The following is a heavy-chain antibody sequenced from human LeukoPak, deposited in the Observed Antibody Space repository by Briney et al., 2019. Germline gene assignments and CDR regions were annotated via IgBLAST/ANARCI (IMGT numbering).Heavy chain of an antibody. CDR2: IIPIFGTA. CDR1: GGTFSSYA. V-gene: IGHV1-69*01. D-gene: IGHD3-9*01. J-gene: IGHJ6*02. Sequence: SVKVSCKASGGTFSSYAISWVRQAPGQGLEWMEGIIPIFGTANYAQKFQGRVTITADESTSTAYMELSSLRSEDTAVYYCARAYYDILTGYYPHYYYYYGMDVWGQGTTVTVSS. CDR3: ARAYYDILTGYYPHYYYYYGMDV.